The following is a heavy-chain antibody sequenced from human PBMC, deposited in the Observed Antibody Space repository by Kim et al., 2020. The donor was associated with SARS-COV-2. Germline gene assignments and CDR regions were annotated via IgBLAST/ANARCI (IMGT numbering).Heavy chain of an antibody. Sequence: GGSLRLSCAASGFTFSNAWMSWVRQAPGKGLEWVARIKSKTDGGKTAYAVPVKGRFTIARDDSKNKLYLQMNSLKTEDTAGYYCTRPGYSRGWYFVDYWGQGTLVTVSS. V-gene: IGHV3-15*01. CDR1: GFTFSNAW. CDR2: IKSKTDGGKT. CDR3: TRPGYSRGWYFVDY. D-gene: IGHD6-19*01. J-gene: IGHJ4*02.